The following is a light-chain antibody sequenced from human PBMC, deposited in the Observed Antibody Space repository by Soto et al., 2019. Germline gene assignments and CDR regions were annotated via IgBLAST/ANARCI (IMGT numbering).Light chain of an antibody. J-gene: IGKJ5*01. Sequence: EIVLTQSPATLSLSPGERATLSCRASQRVSSYLACYQQKPGPAPRLLISDASNRATGIPARFSGSGSGTDFTLTISSLEPEDFAVYSCQQRSNWRITFGQGTRLEI. CDR2: DAS. V-gene: IGKV3-11*01. CDR3: QQRSNWRIT. CDR1: QRVSSY.